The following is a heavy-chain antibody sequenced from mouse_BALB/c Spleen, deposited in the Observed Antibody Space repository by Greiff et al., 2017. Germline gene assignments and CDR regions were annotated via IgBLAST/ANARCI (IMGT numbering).Heavy chain of an antibody. Sequence: VQLQQSGAELARPGASVKMSCKASGYTFTSYTMHWVKQRPGQGLEWIGYINPSSGYTNYNQKFKDKATLTADKSSSTAYMQLSSLTSEDSAVYYCARWDYYGSRSAMDYWGQGTSVTVSS. J-gene: IGHJ4*01. CDR2: INPSSGYT. V-gene: IGHV1-4*01. CDR1: GYTFTSYT. CDR3: ARWDYYGSRSAMDY. D-gene: IGHD1-1*01.